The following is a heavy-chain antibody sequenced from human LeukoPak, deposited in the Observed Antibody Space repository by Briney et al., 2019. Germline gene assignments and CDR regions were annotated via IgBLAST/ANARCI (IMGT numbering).Heavy chain of an antibody. CDR3: AKGMVRGVIPDS. Sequence: GGSLRLSCADSGFTFSGYVMSWVRQAPGKGLEWVSAISGGGVSTYYADSIKGRFTISRDDSKNTLYLQMNSLRAEDTAVYYCAKGMVRGVIPDSWGQGTLVTVSS. CDR2: ISGGGVST. CDR1: GFTFSGYV. J-gene: IGHJ4*02. D-gene: IGHD3-10*01. V-gene: IGHV3-23*01.